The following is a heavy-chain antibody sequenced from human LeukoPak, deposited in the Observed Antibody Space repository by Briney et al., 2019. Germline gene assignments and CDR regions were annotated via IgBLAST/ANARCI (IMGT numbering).Heavy chain of an antibody. CDR2: ITSSGSPI. Sequence: GGSLRLSCAASGFTFSSYEMNWVRQAPGKGLEWVSYITSSGSPIYYADSVKGRFTISRDNAKNSLYLQMNSLRAEDTAVYYCARDLGYCTSTSCYSSYGMDVWGKGTTVTVSS. CDR1: GFTFSSYE. V-gene: IGHV3-48*03. D-gene: IGHD2-2*02. CDR3: ARDLGYCTSTSCYSSYGMDV. J-gene: IGHJ6*04.